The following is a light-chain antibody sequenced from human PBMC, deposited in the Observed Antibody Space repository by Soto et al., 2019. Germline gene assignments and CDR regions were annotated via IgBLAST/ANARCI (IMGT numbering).Light chain of an antibody. CDR1: SSDVGNYNY. CDR2: EVR. V-gene: IGLV2-14*01. J-gene: IGLJ1*01. CDR3: SSYSSTKTRV. Sequence: QSVVAQPASVSLSPGQSITISCTGTSSDVGNYNYVSWYQHHPGKAPKVMIYEVRNRPSGVSNRFSGSKSGNTASLTISGLQAEDEADYYCSSYSSTKTRVFGTGTKVTVL.